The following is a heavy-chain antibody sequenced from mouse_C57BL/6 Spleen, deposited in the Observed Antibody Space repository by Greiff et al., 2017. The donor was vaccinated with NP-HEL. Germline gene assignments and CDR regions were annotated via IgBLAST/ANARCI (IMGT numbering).Heavy chain of an antibody. CDR1: GYTFTSYG. Sequence: QVQLQESGAELARPGASVKLSCKASGYTFTSYGISWVKQRTGQGLEWIGEIYPRSGNTYYNEKFKGKATLTADKSSSTAYMELRSLTSEDSAVYFCARETAQAYYYAMDYWGQGTSVTVSS. J-gene: IGHJ4*01. D-gene: IGHD3-2*02. CDR2: IYPRSGNT. V-gene: IGHV1-81*01. CDR3: ARETAQAYYYAMDY.